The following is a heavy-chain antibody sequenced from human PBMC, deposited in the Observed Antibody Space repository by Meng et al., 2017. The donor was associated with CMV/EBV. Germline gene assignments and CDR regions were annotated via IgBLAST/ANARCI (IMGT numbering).Heavy chain of an antibody. V-gene: IGHV2-5*02. CDR3: ARLYDSSGYYLGYFDY. CDR1: WFSLSTSGVG. J-gene: IGHJ4*02. CDR2: IYWDDDK. D-gene: IGHD3-22*01. Sequence: QITLKESGPTLVKPTQTLTLPCTFSWFSLSTSGVGVGWIRQPPGKALEWLALIYWDDDKRYSPSLKSRLTITKDTSKNQVVLTMTNMDPVDTATYYCARLYDSSGYYLGYFDYWGQGTLVTVSS.